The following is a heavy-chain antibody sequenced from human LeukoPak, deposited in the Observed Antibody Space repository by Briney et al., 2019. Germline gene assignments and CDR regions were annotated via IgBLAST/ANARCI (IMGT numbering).Heavy chain of an antibody. D-gene: IGHD3-10*01. J-gene: IGHJ4*02. V-gene: IGHV3-49*04. CDR2: IRSKAYGGTT. Sequence: GGSLRLSCTTSGFTFGDCALTWVRQAPGKGLEWVGFIRSKAYGGTTEYAASVRGRFTISRDDSKSIAYLQMNSLKTEDTAVYYCTRVEYYGSGSYYIRGLFDYWGQGTLVTVSS. CDR1: GFTFGDCA. CDR3: TRVEYYGSGSYYIRGLFDY.